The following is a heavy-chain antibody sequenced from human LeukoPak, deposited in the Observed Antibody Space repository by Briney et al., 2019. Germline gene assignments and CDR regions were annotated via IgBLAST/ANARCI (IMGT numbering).Heavy chain of an antibody. D-gene: IGHD1-1*01. CDR1: GFTFSSYA. Sequence: GVSLRLSCAASGFTFSSYAMSWVRQAPGKGLEWVSIISGTGGTTYYADSVKGRFTISRDNSKNTLYLQMNSLRAEDTAVYYCAKAPTTGASSSLGYFDYWGQGTLVTVSS. J-gene: IGHJ4*02. CDR3: AKAPTTGASSSLGYFDY. V-gene: IGHV3-23*01. CDR2: ISGTGGTT.